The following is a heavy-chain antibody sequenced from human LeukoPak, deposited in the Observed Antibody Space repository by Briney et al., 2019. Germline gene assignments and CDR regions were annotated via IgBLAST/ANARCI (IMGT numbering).Heavy chain of an antibody. CDR1: GGSISSYY. D-gene: IGHD4-17*01. CDR3: ARTGAYYGENDY. V-gene: IGHV4-59*08. Sequence: PSETLSLTRTVSGGSISSYYWSWIRQPPGKGLEWIGYIYYSGSTNYNPSLKSRVTISVDTSKNQFSLKLSSVTAADTAVYYCARTGAYYGENDYWGQGTLVTVSS. CDR2: IYYSGST. J-gene: IGHJ4*02.